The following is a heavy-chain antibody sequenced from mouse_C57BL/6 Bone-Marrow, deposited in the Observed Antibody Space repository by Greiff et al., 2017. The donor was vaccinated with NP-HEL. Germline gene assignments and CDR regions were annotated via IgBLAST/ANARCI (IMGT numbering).Heavy chain of an antibody. D-gene: IGHD1-1*01. CDR2: ISSGGSYT. V-gene: IGHV5-6*01. Sequence: EVQLQQSGGDLVKPGGSLKLSCAASGFTFSSYGMSWVRQTPDKRLEWVATISSGGSYTYYPDSVKGRFTISRDNAKNTLYLQMSSLKSEDTAMYYCARLSSYGNWGQGTTLTVSS. CDR3: ARLSSYGN. CDR1: GFTFSSYG. J-gene: IGHJ2*01.